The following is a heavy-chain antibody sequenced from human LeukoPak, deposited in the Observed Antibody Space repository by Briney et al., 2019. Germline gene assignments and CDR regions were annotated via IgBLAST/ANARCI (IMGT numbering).Heavy chain of an antibody. J-gene: IGHJ4*02. Sequence: GGSLRLSCATSGFTFNSYAMSWVRQAPGKGLEWVSGISSSSGSTVYADSVKGRFTISRDNFRNTVFLQMNSLRAEDTAVYYCARNTGYWGQGTLVTVSS. CDR3: ARNTGY. CDR2: ISSSSGST. V-gene: IGHV3-23*01. CDR1: GFTFNSYA. D-gene: IGHD2-8*02.